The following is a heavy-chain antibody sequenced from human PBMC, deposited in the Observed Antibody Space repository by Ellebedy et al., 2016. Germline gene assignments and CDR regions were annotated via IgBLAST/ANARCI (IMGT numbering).Heavy chain of an antibody. CDR1: GFTFSSYW. J-gene: IGHJ3*02. V-gene: IGHV3-74*01. CDR3: ASSNGHGFDI. D-gene: IGHD2-8*01. Sequence: GESLKISXAASGFTFSSYWMHWVSQAPGRGLVWVSRINSDGSSTSYADSVKGRFTISRDNAKNTLYLQMNSLRAEDTAVYYCASSNGHGFDIWGQGTMVTVSS. CDR2: INSDGSST.